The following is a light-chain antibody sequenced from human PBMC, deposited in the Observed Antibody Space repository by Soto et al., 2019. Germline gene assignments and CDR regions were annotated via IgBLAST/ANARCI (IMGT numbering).Light chain of an antibody. V-gene: IGLV2-14*03. CDR2: DVH. CDR3: SSYTASAPFYV. CDR1: RTDVDGHDY. J-gene: IGLJ1*01. Sequence: QSVLTQPASVSGAPGQSITIICTGARTDVDGHDYVSWYQPHPGQAPKLMIFDVHNRPSGVSSRFSGSKSGDTASLTISGLQAEDDGDYYCSSYTASAPFYVFGTGNKVTVL.